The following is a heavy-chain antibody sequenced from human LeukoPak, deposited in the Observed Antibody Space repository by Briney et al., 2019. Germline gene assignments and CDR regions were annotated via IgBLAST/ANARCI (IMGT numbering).Heavy chain of an antibody. D-gene: IGHD3-10*01. CDR2: IYTSGST. CDR3: ARGDPSPLLSGGYWFDP. CDR1: GGPISSSY. V-gene: IGHV4-4*07. Sequence: KPSETLSLTCTVSGGPISSSYWSWIRQPAGKGLEWIGRIYTSGSTNYNPSLKSRVTTSVDTSKNQFSLKLSSVTAADTAVYYCARGDPSPLLSGGYWFDPWGLGTLVTVSS. J-gene: IGHJ5*02.